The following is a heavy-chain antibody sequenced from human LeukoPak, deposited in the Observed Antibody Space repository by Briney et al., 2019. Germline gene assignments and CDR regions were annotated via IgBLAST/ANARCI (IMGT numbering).Heavy chain of an antibody. CDR2: IYHSGST. Sequence: PSQTLSLTCAVSGGSISSGGYSWSWIRQPPGKGLEWIGYIYHSGSTYYNPSLKSRVTISVDRSKNQFSLKLSSVTAADTAVYYCARASGGLYSSSPDHWGQGTLVTVSS. J-gene: IGHJ4*02. CDR3: ARASGGLYSSSPDH. CDR1: GGSISSGGYS. V-gene: IGHV4-30-2*01. D-gene: IGHD6-13*01.